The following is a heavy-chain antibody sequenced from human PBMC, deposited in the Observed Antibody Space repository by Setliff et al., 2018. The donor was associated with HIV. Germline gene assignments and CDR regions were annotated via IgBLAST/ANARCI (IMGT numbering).Heavy chain of an antibody. J-gene: IGHJ4*02. CDR1: GYTFTYYT. CDR2: SNGGNGNT. CDR3: ARVADRNYDFWSAYEY. D-gene: IGHD3-3*01. Sequence: ASVKVSCKASGYTFTYYTMHWVRQAPGQRLEWMGWSNGGNGNTKYSQEFQGRVTITRDTSASTDYMELSSLRSEDMAVYYCARVADRNYDFWSAYEYWGQGTLVTV. V-gene: IGHV1-3*02.